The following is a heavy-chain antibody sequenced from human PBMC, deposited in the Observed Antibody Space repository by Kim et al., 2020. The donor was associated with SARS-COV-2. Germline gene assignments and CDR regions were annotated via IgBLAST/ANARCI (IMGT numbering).Heavy chain of an antibody. CDR2: ISYDGSNK. Sequence: GGSLRLSCAASGFTFSSYGMHWVRQAPGKGLEWVAVISYDGSNKYYADSVKGRFTISRDNSKNTLYLQMNSLRAEDTAVYYCAKAQGSMVRGVITLFDYWGQGTLVTVSS. D-gene: IGHD3-10*01. J-gene: IGHJ4*02. V-gene: IGHV3-30*18. CDR3: AKAQGSMVRGVITLFDY. CDR1: GFTFSSYG.